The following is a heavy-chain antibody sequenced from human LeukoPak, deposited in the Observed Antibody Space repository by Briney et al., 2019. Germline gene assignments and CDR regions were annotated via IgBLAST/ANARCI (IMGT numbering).Heavy chain of an antibody. CDR3: ARQVGTYDY. J-gene: IGHJ4*02. Sequence: GGSLRLSCAASGFTFSDYYMNWIRQAPGKGLEWISYISTTSSFTKYADSVKGRFTISRDNANKSLYLQMNSLRAEDTAVYYCARQVGTYDYWGQGTLVTVSS. V-gene: IGHV3-11*06. CDR1: GFTFSDYY. CDR2: ISTTSSFT. D-gene: IGHD1-1*01.